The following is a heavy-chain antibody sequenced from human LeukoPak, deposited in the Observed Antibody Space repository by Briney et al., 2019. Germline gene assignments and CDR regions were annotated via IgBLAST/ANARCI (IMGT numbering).Heavy chain of an antibody. D-gene: IGHD1-7*01. Sequence: SETLSLTCSVSGYSVSSGYYWGWIRQPPGKGLEWIGSIYHSGSTYYNPSLQSRVTISVDTSKNQFSLKLSSVTAADTAVYYCARERSNWNYVVQRYNWFDPWGQGTLVTVSS. CDR1: GYSVSSGYY. CDR2: IYHSGST. CDR3: ARERSNWNYVVQRYNWFDP. V-gene: IGHV4-38-2*02. J-gene: IGHJ5*02.